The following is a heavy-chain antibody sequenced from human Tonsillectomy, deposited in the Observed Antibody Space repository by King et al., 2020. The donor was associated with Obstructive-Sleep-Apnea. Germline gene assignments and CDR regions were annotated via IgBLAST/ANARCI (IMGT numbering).Heavy chain of an antibody. CDR3: AISASGYSITWYNAKEFMYFDY. V-gene: IGHV1-18*01. CDR1: GYTFTSYG. Sequence: VQLVQSGAEVKKPGASVKVSCKASGYTFTSYGISWVRQAPGQGLEWMGWISVYNGNTEYAQNLQGRVTLTTGASPSTGYMELRGLRSDDTAVYYCAISASGYSITWYNAKEFMYFDYWGQGTLVTVSS. CDR2: ISVYNGNT. J-gene: IGHJ4*02. D-gene: IGHD6-13*01.